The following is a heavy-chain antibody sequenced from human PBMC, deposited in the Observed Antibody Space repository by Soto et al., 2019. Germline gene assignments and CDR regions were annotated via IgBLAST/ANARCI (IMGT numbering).Heavy chain of an antibody. CDR1: GGSISSYY. Sequence: SETLSLTCTVSGGSISSYYWSWIRQPPGKGLEWIGYIYYSGSTNYNPSLKSRVTISVDTSKNQFSLKLRSVTAGDTAGYYGGCYDFWTPNSFLPSCPAPLLTLSS. V-gene: IGHV4-59*01. CDR3: GCYDFWTPNSFLP. D-gene: IGHD3-3*01. J-gene: IGHJ5*02. CDR2: IYYSGST.